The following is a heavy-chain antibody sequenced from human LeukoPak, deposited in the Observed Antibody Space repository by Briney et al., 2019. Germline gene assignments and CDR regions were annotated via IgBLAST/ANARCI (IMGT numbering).Heavy chain of an antibody. V-gene: IGHV3-21*01. D-gene: IGHD2-8*01. Sequence: GSLRLSCAASGFAFSSYSMNWVRQAPGKGLEWVSSISSSSSYIYYADSVKGRFTISRDNAKNSLYLQMNSLRAEDTAVYYCAREYCTNGVCYYGRWFDPWGQGTLVTVSS. J-gene: IGHJ5*02. CDR3: AREYCTNGVCYYGRWFDP. CDR2: ISSSSSYI. CDR1: GFAFSSYS.